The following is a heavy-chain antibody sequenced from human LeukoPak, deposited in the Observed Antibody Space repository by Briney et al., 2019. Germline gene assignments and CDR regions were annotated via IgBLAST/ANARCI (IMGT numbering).Heavy chain of an antibody. J-gene: IGHJ4*02. CDR3: AREQWLAGF. CDR1: GFSVRSHY. D-gene: IGHD6-19*01. CDR2: IYSDRRT. Sequence: PGGSLRLSCAASGFSVRSHYMSWVRQAPGKGLEWVAVIYSDRRTHYGDSVKGRFTISRDNSNSTLHLQMNSLRGEDTAVYYCAREQWLAGFWGQGTLVTVSS. V-gene: IGHV3-53*01.